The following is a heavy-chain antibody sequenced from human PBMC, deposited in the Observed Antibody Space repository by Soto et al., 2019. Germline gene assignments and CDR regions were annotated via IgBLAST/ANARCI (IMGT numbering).Heavy chain of an antibody. J-gene: IGHJ6*02. CDR2: INPNSGGT. V-gene: IGHV1-2*04. CDR1: GYTFTGYY. D-gene: IGHD6-19*01. CDR3: ARGGAMAGNILNDYYYYGMDV. Sequence: ASVKVSCKASGYTFTGYYMHWVRQAPGQGLEWMGWINPNSGGTNYAQKFQGWVTMTRDTSISTAYMELSRLRSDDTAVYYCARGGAMAGNILNDYYYYGMDVWGQGTTVTVSS.